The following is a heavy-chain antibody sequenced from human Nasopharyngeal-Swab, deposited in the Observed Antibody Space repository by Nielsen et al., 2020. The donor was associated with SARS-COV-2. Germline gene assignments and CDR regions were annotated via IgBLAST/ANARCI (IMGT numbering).Heavy chain of an antibody. CDR2: ISTTSDYI. D-gene: IGHD3-9*01. Sequence: GESLKISCAASGFTFTDYVMNWVRQAPGKGLKWVSSISTTSDYIYYADSVKGRFTISRDNARNSLHLQMHSLRAEDTAVYYCVRDGYFDWSFGYWGQGTLVTVSS. J-gene: IGHJ4*02. CDR3: VRDGYFDWSFGY. CDR1: GFTFTDYV. V-gene: IGHV3-21*01.